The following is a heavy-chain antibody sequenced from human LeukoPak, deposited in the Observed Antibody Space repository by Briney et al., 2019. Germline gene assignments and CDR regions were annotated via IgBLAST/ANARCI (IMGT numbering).Heavy chain of an antibody. V-gene: IGHV3-23*01. CDR3: ARNPNAWFDP. J-gene: IGHJ5*02. CDR1: GFTFSGYA. CDR2: ISGSGGST. Sequence: GGSLRLSCAASGFTFSGYALSWVRQAPGKGLEWVSAISGSGGSTYYADSVKGRFTISRDNAKNTLYLQMNSLRAEDTAVYYCARNPNAWFDPWGQGTLVTVSS.